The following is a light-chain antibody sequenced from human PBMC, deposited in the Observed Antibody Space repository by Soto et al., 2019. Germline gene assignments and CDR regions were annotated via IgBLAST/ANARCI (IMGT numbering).Light chain of an antibody. CDR3: AAWDDSLNAYV. V-gene: IGLV1-44*01. J-gene: IGLJ1*01. CDR1: SSNIMSNT. Sequence: QSVLTQPPSASGTPGQRVTISCSGSSSNIMSNTVNWYQVLPGTAPKVLIQGNHQRPSGVPARFSGSKSGTSASLAISGLQSEDEADYYCAAWDDSLNAYVFGTVTKLTVL. CDR2: GNH.